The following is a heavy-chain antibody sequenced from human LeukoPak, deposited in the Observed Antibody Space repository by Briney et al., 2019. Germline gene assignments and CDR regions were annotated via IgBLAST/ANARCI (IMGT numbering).Heavy chain of an antibody. V-gene: IGHV3-7*01. CDR3: ARGGAPEYSYGYHFDY. CDR1: RFSFSDYW. J-gene: IGHJ4*02. Sequence: GGSLRLSCAASRFSFSDYWMSWVRQAPGKGLEWVANIKEDGSQKYYLDSPKGRFTIFRDNAKNSLYLEMNSLTAEDTAVYYCARGGAPEYSYGYHFDYWGQGVLVTVSS. CDR2: IKEDGSQK. D-gene: IGHD5-18*01.